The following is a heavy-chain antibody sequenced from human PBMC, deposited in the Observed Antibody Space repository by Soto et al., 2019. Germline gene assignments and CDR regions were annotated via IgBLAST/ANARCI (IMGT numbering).Heavy chain of an antibody. Sequence: ASVKVSCKASGYTFTSYAMHWVRQAPGQRLEWMGWINAGNGNTKYSQKFQGRVTITRDTSASTAYMELSSLRSEDTAVYYCARVAAPAGTYYWYFDLWGRGTMVTVYS. D-gene: IGHD6-13*01. CDR1: GYTFTSYA. J-gene: IGHJ2*01. CDR3: ARVAAPAGTYYWYFDL. V-gene: IGHV1-3*01. CDR2: INAGNGNT.